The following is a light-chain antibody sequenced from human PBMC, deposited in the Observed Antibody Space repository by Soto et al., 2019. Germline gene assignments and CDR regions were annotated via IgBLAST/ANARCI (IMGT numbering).Light chain of an antibody. J-gene: IGLJ7*01. CDR1: SSNIGATYD. V-gene: IGLV1-40*01. Sequence: QSVLTQPPSVSGAPGQRVTISCNGSSSNIGATYDVHWYQHLPGTAPKLLIFGNSNRPSGVPDRFSGSKSGTSASLAITGLQAEDEADYYCQSYDSSLSGFVFGTGTQLTVL. CDR3: QSYDSSLSGFV. CDR2: GNS.